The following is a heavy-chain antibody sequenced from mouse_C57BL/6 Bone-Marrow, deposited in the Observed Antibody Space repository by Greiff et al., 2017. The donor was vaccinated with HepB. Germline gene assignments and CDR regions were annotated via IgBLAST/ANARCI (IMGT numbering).Heavy chain of an antibody. CDR2: IDPSDSYT. CDR1: GYTFTSYW. CDR3: ARGGIYYGSFDY. Sequence: VQLQQSGAELVMPGASVKLSCKASGYTFTSYWMHWVKQRPGQGLEWIGEIDPSDSYTNYNQKFKGKSTLTVDKSSSTAYMQLSSLTSEDSAVYYCARGGIYYGSFDYWGKGTTLTVSA. V-gene: IGHV1-69*01. D-gene: IGHD1-1*01. J-gene: IGHJ2*01.